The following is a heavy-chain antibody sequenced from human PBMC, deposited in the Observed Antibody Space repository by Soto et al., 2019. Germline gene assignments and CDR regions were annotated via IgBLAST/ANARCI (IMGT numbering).Heavy chain of an antibody. CDR2: IWYDGSNK. CDR1: GFTFCSYG. D-gene: IGHD3-3*02. Sequence: QVQLVESGGGVVQPGRSLSLSCAVLGFTFCSYGMHWVRQSPGKGLEWVAVIWYDGSNKYYADSVKGRFTISRDNSKNTLYLQMNSLRAEDTAVYYSARNRASRASLASPRRFHPWGQGTLVTVSS. CDR3: ARNRASRASLASPRRFHP. J-gene: IGHJ5*02. V-gene: IGHV3-33*01.